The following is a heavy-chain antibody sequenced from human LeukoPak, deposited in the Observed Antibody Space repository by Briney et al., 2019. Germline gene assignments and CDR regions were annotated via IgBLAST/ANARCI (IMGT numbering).Heavy chain of an antibody. V-gene: IGHV3-48*01. Sequence: GGYLRLSCTASAFILSLYGFNWVRQAPGKGLEWVSFVSNSGSATYYAVSVKGRFIISRDNAKNSLYLQMNSLRAEDTAVYYCARGYRYGMDVWGQGTTVTVSS. J-gene: IGHJ6*02. CDR1: AFILSLYG. CDR2: VSNSGSAT. D-gene: IGHD5-18*01. CDR3: ARGYRYGMDV.